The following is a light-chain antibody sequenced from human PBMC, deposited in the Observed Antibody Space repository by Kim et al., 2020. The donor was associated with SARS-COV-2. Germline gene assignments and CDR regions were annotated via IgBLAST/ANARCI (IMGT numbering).Light chain of an antibody. J-gene: IGKJ2*01. CDR1: QTVTNN. CDR2: DAS. CDR3: QHYNNWPPET. Sequence: EIVLTQSPGTLSLSPGERATLSCRASQTVTNNLAWYQQKPGQGPRLLIYDASTRATGIPARFSGSGSGTEFTLVISSLQSEDFALYYCQHYNNWPPETFGQGTKLEI. V-gene: IGKV3-15*01.